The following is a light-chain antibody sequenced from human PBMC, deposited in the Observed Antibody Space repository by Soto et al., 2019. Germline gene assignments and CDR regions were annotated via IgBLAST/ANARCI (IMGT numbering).Light chain of an antibody. Sequence: EVGLLQSPDTLSLSPGERAPLSCRARESLTTHYIAGYQHKPGQAPRLLIFGASTRATGIPDRFSGSWSGTDFTLTISRLEPEDFEMYYCQNVGDSHFTVGARTEVDIK. CDR3: QNVGDSHFT. J-gene: IGKJ3*01. V-gene: IGKV3-20*01. CDR2: GAS. CDR1: ESLTTHY.